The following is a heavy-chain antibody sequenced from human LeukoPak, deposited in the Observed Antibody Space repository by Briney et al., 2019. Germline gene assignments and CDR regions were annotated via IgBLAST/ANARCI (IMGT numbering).Heavy chain of an antibody. CDR3: ARDSRASDYYMDV. Sequence: GGSLRLSCAASGFTFSSYSMNWVRQAPGKGLEWVSSISSSSSYIYYADSVKGRFTISRDNAKNSLYLQMNSLRAEDTAVYYCARDSRASDYYMDVRGKGTTVTVSS. CDR1: GFTFSSYS. CDR2: ISSSSSYI. V-gene: IGHV3-21*01. J-gene: IGHJ6*03.